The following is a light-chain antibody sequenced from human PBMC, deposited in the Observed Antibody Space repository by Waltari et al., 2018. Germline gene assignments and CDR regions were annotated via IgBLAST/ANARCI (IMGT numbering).Light chain of an antibody. V-gene: IGKV1-39*01. CDR3: QQCYSSPRT. J-gene: IGKJ1*01. CDR2: AAS. CDR1: QSIGTY. Sequence: DIQMTQSPSSLSASVGDRVTITCRASQSIGTYLNWYQHKPGKAPELLIYAASTLQGGVPSRFSGSGSETHFTLAISSLQRDDFATYYCQQCYSSPRTFGQGTKVEIK.